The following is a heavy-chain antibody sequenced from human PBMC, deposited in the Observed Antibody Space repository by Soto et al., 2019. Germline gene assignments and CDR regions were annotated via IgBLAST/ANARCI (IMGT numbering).Heavy chain of an antibody. CDR3: ARGGVDYYDSSGYYFSPYYFDY. J-gene: IGHJ4*02. CDR1: GGSISSGGYS. Sequence: SETLSLTCAVSGGSISSGGYSWSWIRQPPGKGLEWIGYIYHSGSTYYNPSLKSRVTISVDRSKNQFSLKLSSVTAADTAVYYCARGGVDYYDSSGYYFSPYYFDYWGQGTLVNVS. D-gene: IGHD3-22*01. CDR2: IYHSGST. V-gene: IGHV4-30-2*01.